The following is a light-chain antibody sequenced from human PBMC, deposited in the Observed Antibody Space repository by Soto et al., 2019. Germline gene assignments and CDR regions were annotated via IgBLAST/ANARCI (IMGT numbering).Light chain of an antibody. Sequence: EMVLTQSPVTLSLSPGDSATLSCRASQRITNNFLAWFQQKPGLAHRLLIYSASNRASGIPDRFSGSGSGTDFALTISRLEPEDFAVYYCQHYGRSPFTFGQGTKLQIK. CDR1: QRITNNF. CDR2: SAS. V-gene: IGKV3-20*01. J-gene: IGKJ2*01. CDR3: QHYGRSPFT.